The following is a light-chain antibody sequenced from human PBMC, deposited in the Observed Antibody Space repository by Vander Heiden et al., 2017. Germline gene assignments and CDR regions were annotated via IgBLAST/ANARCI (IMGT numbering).Light chain of an antibody. V-gene: IGLV6-57*01. CDR2: EDN. CDR3: QSYDTTNWV. Sequence: NFMLTQPHSVSESPGTTVTISYPRSSCSIASDHVQRYRPSAGQSPTTVIHEDNRRPSGVPDRFSGSIDRSSNSASLTIPGLKTEDEADYYCQSYDTTNWVFGGGTKLTVL. CDR1: SCSIASDH. J-gene: IGLJ3*02.